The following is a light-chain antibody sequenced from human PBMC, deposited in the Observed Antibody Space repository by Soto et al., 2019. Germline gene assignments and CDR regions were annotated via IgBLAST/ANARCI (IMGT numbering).Light chain of an antibody. Sequence: QSVLTQPPSPSGSPGQRVTISCSGSSSNIGTNHVYWYQHHPGKAPKLLIYRQTLRPSGVPDRFSASKSGTSASLAISGLQSDDEGDYYCGAWDDGISRWVFGGGTKVTVL. V-gene: IGLV1-47*01. J-gene: IGLJ3*02. CDR2: RQT. CDR3: GAWDDGISRWV. CDR1: SSNIGTNH.